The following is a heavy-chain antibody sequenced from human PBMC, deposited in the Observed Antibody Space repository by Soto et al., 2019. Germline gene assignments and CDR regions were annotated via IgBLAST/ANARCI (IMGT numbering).Heavy chain of an antibody. V-gene: IGHV3-74*01. CDR2: VKSDGSGT. CDR1: GLTFSIYW. J-gene: IGHJ4*02. D-gene: IGHD1-1*01. Sequence: GGSLRLSCAASGLTFSIYWMHWVRQAPGKGLVWVSRVKSDGSGTSYADSVKGRFTTSRDNTKNLLYLQMNSLRAEDTAVYYCARSGDNYNRLDYWGQGTPVTVSS. CDR3: ARSGDNYNRLDY.